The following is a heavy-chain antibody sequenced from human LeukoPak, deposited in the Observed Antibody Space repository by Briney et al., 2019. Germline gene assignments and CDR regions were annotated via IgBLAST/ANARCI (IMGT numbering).Heavy chain of an antibody. CDR2: IYHSGST. V-gene: IGHV4-30-2*01. J-gene: IGHJ5*02. Sequence: SETLSLTCAVSGGSISSGGYSWSWIRQPPGKGLEWIGYIYHSGSTYYNPSLKSRVTISVDKSKNQFSLKLSSVTAADTAVYYCARERKWEWGDWFDPWGQGTLVTVSS. D-gene: IGHD1-26*01. CDR1: GGSISSGGYS. CDR3: ARERKWEWGDWFDP.